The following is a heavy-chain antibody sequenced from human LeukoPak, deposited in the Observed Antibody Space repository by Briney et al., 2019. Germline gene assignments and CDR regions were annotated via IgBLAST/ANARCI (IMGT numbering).Heavy chain of an antibody. CDR1: GFTFSSYS. Sequence: GGSLRLSCAASGFTFSSYSMNWVRQAPGKGLEWVSSISSSSSYIYYADSVKGRFTISRDNAKNSLYLQMNSLRAEDTAVYYCAREDGYSHGYSFYYFMDVWGKGTTVTVSS. CDR2: ISSSSSYI. J-gene: IGHJ6*03. CDR3: AREDGYSHGYSFYYFMDV. V-gene: IGHV3-21*01. D-gene: IGHD5-18*01.